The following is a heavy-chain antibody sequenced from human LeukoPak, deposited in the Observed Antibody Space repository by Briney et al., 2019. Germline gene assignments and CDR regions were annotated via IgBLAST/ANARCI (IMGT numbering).Heavy chain of an antibody. CDR3: AKDRRYSYGLKVKGTSGGIDY. CDR1: GFTFSSYW. Sequence: QPGGSLRLSCAASGFTFSSYWMHWVRQAPGKGLAWVSRINSDGSSTSYADSVKGRFTISRDNSKNTLYLQMNSLRAEDTAVYYCAKDRRYSYGLKVKGTSGGIDYWGQGTLVTVSS. CDR2: INSDGSST. D-gene: IGHD5-18*01. J-gene: IGHJ4*02. V-gene: IGHV3-74*01.